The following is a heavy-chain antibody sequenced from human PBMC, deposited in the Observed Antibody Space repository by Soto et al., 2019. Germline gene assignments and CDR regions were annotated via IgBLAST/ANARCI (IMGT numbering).Heavy chain of an antibody. CDR3: AGGATAFDI. Sequence: GGSLRLSCAASGFTFSSYGMRWVRQAPGKGLEWVAVIWYDGSNKYYADSVKGRFTISRDNSKNTLYLQMNSLRAEDTAVYYCAGGATAFDIWGQGTMVTVSS. CDR2: IWYDGSNK. V-gene: IGHV3-33*01. D-gene: IGHD1-26*01. CDR1: GFTFSSYG. J-gene: IGHJ3*02.